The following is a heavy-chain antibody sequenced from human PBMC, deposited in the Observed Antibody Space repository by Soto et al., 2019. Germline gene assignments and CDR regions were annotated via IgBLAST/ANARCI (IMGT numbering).Heavy chain of an antibody. D-gene: IGHD3-9*01. CDR2: IDHSGST. V-gene: IGHV4-34*01. J-gene: IGHJ6*03. CDR3: AREGKYYNFLAAYLTYSFYYLDV. Sequence: QVQLQQWGAGLLKPSETLSLTCAVYCGSFSGYYWSWIRQPPGQGMEWIGEIDHSGSTNYNPSLKRRVTISTDTSKNQVSRKLSSVTAADTAVYYCAREGKYYNFLAAYLTYSFYYLDVWGKGTTVTVSS. CDR1: CGSFSGYY.